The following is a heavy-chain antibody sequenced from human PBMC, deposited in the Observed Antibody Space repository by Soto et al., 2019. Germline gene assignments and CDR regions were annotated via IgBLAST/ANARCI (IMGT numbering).Heavy chain of an antibody. CDR3: ARDRDTAMVPYFDY. Sequence: PGGSLRLSCAASGVSFITFSMSWVRQAPGKGLEWVSFISSTSSTIYYADSVKGRFTISRDNAKNSLYLQMNSLRVEDTAIYYCARDRDTAMVPYFDYWGQGTLVTVSS. J-gene: IGHJ4*02. CDR2: ISSTSSTI. V-gene: IGHV3-48*01. CDR1: GVSFITFS. D-gene: IGHD5-18*01.